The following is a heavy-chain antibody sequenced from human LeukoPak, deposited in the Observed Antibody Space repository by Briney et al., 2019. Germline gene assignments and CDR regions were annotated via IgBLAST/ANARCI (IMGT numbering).Heavy chain of an antibody. CDR3: AREIVVVPAAINYMDV. V-gene: IGHV4-59*01. J-gene: IGHJ6*03. D-gene: IGHD2-2*01. Sequence: SETLSLTCTVSGGSISSYYWSWIRQPPGKGLEWIGYIYYSGSTNYNPSLKSRVTISVDTSKNQFSLKLGSVTAADTAVYYCAREIVVVPAAINYMDVWGKGTTVTVSS. CDR1: GGSISSYY. CDR2: IYYSGST.